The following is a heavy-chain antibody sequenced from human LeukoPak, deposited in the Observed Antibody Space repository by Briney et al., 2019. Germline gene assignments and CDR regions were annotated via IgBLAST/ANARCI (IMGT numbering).Heavy chain of an antibody. Sequence: ASVKVSCKASGGTFSSYAISWVRQAPGQGPEWMGRIIPILGIANYAQKFQGRVTITADKSTSTAYMELSSLRSEDTAVYYCARGRITMVRGVLNYFDYWGQGTLVTVSS. J-gene: IGHJ4*02. CDR2: IIPILGIA. CDR3: ARGRITMVRGVLNYFDY. D-gene: IGHD3-10*01. V-gene: IGHV1-69*04. CDR1: GGTFSSYA.